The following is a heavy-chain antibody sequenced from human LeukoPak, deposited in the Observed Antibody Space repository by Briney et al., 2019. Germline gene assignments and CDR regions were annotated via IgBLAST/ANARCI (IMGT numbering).Heavy chain of an antibody. J-gene: IGHJ6*02. CDR3: ARRDGYCSSTSCYADYYYGMDV. CDR1: GYSFTSYW. Sequence: GESLKISCKGSGYSFTSYWIGWVRQMPGKGLEWMGIIYPGDSDTTYSPSFQGQVTISADKSISTAYLQWSSLKASDTAMYYCARRDGYCSSTSCYADYYYGMDVWGQGTTVTVSS. CDR2: IYPGDSDT. V-gene: IGHV5-51*01. D-gene: IGHD2-2*01.